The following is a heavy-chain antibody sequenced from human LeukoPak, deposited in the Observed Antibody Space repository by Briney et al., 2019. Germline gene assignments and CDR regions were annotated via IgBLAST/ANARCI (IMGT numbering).Heavy chain of an antibody. CDR2: ISFNNVI. D-gene: IGHD2-21*02. CDR3: TKEETRGGDLHY. V-gene: IGHV3-48*03. Sequence: GGSLRLSCEASGFTFSSYEMNWVRQAPGKGLEWISSISFNNVIFYAASVRGRFTISRDNAKNSFYLQMSSLRVEDTAVYYCTKEETRGGDLHYWGQGALVTVSS. J-gene: IGHJ4*02. CDR1: GFTFSSYE.